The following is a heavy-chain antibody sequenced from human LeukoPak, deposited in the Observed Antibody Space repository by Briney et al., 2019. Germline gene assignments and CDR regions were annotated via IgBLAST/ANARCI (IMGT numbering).Heavy chain of an antibody. CDR1: GFTFDDYG. D-gene: IGHD3-10*01. CDR3: ATTMVRGVFHY. CDR2: FSSSGSTI. J-gene: IGHJ4*02. Sequence: GGSLRLSCAASGFTFDDYGMNWIRQTPGKGLEWISYFSSSGSTIYYADSVKGRFTISRDNAKNSLYLQMNSLRAEDTAVYYCATTMVRGVFHYWGQGTLVTVSS. V-gene: IGHV3-11*01.